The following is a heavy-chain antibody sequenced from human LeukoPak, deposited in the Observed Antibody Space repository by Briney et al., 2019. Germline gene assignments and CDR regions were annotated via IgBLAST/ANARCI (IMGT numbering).Heavy chain of an antibody. Sequence: PSETLSLTCTVSGGSVSSCCYYWSWIRQPPGKGLEWIGYIYYSESTNYNPSLKSRVTISVDTSKNQFSLKLSSVTAADTAVYYCARGGSTYVDYWGQGTLVTVSS. J-gene: IGHJ4*02. CDR3: ARGGSTYVDY. D-gene: IGHD6-6*01. CDR2: IYYSEST. V-gene: IGHV4-61*01. CDR1: GGSVSSCCYY.